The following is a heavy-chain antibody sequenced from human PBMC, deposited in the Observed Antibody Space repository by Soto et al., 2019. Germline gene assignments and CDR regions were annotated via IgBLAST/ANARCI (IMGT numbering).Heavy chain of an antibody. CDR1: GFTFSSTA. Sequence: GGSLRLSCAASGFTFSSTAMHWVRQAPGKGLEWVSLISYHGRNIFYANSVKGRFTISRDNSKNTLYLHMNSLRTEDTSVYFCATDGSSRYYFDYWGQGTLVTVSS. CDR2: ISYHGRNI. J-gene: IGHJ4*02. CDR3: ATDGSSRYYFDY. V-gene: IGHV3-30*04.